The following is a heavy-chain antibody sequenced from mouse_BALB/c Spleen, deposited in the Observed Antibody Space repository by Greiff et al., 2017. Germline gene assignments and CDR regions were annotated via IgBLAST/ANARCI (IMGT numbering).Heavy chain of an antibody. J-gene: IGHJ2*01. CDR3: ARGGIYYGYDGGVFDY. CDR1: GFTFSSYT. CDR2: ISNGGGST. D-gene: IGHD2-2*01. Sequence: EVQLVESGGGLVQPGGSLKLSCAASGFTFSSYTMSWVRQTPEKRLEWVAYISNGGGSTYYPDTVKGRFTISRDNAKNTLYLQMSSLKSEDTAMYYCARGGIYYGYDGGVFDYWGQGTTLTVSS. V-gene: IGHV5-12-2*01.